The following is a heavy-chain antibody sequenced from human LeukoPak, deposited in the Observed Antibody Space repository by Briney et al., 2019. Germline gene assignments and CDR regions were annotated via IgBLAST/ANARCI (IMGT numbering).Heavy chain of an antibody. V-gene: IGHV3-23*01. CDR1: GFTFSSCA. CDR3: VKEGPLRRTDFDF. CDR2: ISGGGDET. J-gene: IGHJ4*02. Sequence: GGSLRLSCSASGFTFSSCAMSWVRQTPGKGLEWVSGISGGGDETYYADSVKGRFTISRDNSKSTLYPQMNSLRAEDTAVYYCVKEGPLRRTDFDFWAQGTLVTVSS.